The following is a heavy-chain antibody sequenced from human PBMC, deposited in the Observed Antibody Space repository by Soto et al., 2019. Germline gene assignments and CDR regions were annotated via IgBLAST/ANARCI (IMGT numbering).Heavy chain of an antibody. J-gene: IGHJ4*02. Sequence: GESLKISCAASGFIFSDYYMSWIRQAPGKGLEWVSYISNSGSTIYYADSVKGRFTISRDNAKNSLYLQMNSLRAEDTAVYYCVRDRLGFGSNWGQGTLVTVSS. CDR1: GFIFSDYY. CDR3: VRDRLGFGSN. V-gene: IGHV3-11*01. D-gene: IGHD1-26*01. CDR2: ISNSGSTI.